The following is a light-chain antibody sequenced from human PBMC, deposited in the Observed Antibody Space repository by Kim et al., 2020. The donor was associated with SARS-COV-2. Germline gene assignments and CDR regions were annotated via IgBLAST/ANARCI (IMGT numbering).Light chain of an antibody. CDR2: SDS. CDR3: QVWDSSSYQPV. Sequence: PGKTARMTRGGNNIGSESWQWDQQEPGQAPELVIDSDSGRPSWIPGRFSGFNSENTATRTICRVEAGDEADYYCQVWDSSSYQPVFCGGTKLTVL. CDR1: NIGSES. V-gene: IGLV3-21*04. J-gene: IGLJ3*02.